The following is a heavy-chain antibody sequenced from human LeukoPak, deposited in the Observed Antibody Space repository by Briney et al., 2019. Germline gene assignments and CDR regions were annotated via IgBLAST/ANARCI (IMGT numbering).Heavy chain of an antibody. Sequence: SVKVSCKPSGCIFSPYAISWVRQAAGHGLEWMGRISPILGIANSAQKFQGRVTITADKSTSTAYMELSSLRSEDTAVYYCARNPANYDPEFDYWGQGTLVTVSS. CDR1: GCIFSPYA. CDR2: ISPILGIA. CDR3: ARNPANYDPEFDY. J-gene: IGHJ4*02. D-gene: IGHD3-22*01. V-gene: IGHV1-69*04.